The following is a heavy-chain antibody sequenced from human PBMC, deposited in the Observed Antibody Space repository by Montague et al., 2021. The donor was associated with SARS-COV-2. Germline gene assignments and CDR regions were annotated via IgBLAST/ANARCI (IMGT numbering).Heavy chain of an antibody. D-gene: IGHD3-22*01. J-gene: IGHJ4*02. Sequence: SETLSLTCGVYGGSFGDDHWSWIRQPPGKGLEWIGDIKQSGSTNXNPSLKSRVTISVDTSRNQFSLKLTSVTAADTAVYFCARGHLSVSMIVVVFTSASYYFDYWGQGAPVTVSS. V-gene: IGHV4-34*01. CDR1: GGSFGDDH. CDR3: ARGHLSVSMIVVVFTSASYYFDY. CDR2: IKQSGST.